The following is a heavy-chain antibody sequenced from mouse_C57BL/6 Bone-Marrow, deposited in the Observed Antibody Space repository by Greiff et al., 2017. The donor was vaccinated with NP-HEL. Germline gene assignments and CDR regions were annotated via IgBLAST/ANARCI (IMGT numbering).Heavy chain of an antibody. V-gene: IGHV2-9*01. Sequence: VKLMESGPGLVAPSQSLYITCTVSGFSLTSYGVDWVRQPPGKGLEWLGVIWGGGSTNYNSALMSRLSISKDNSKSQVVLKMNRMQTDGAAMYYGGITSGAYWGQGTLVTVSA. CDR2: IWGGGST. D-gene: IGHD1-1*01. CDR1: GFSLTSYG. CDR3: GITSGAY. J-gene: IGHJ3*01.